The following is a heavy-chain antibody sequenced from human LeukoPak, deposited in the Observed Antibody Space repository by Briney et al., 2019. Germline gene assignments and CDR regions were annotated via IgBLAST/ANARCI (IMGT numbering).Heavy chain of an antibody. V-gene: IGHV3-21*01. Sequence: NPGGSLRLSCAASGFTFSTYCMSWVRQAPGKGLEWVSTISSSSLHIYYADSVKGRFTISRDNAKNSLYLQMNSLRAEDTAVYYCARRLSGYYFDSWGQGTLVTVSS. J-gene: IGHJ4*02. CDR2: ISSSSLHI. CDR1: GFTFSTYC. CDR3: ARRLSGYYFDS. D-gene: IGHD3-9*01.